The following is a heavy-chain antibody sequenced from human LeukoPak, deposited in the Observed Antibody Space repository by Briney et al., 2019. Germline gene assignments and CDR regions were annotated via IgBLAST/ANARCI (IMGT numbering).Heavy chain of an antibody. D-gene: IGHD3-10*01. CDR3: TSRVLYY. Sequence: PGGSLRLSCAASGFTFSNYAMNWVRQAPGKGLEWVSSISGSGGSTYYADSVKGRFTISRGNSKNTLYLQMNSLRAEDTAVYYCTSRVLYYWGQGTLVTVSS. J-gene: IGHJ4*02. V-gene: IGHV3-23*01. CDR1: GFTFSNYA. CDR2: ISGSGGST.